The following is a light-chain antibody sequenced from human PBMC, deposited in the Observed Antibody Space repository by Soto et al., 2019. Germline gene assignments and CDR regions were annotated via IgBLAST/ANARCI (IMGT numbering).Light chain of an antibody. CDR3: KQYGSSRT. J-gene: IGKJ1*01. Sequence: VLTQSPATLSLSAGDSVTLSCRGSQSVRSNLAWYQQKPGQAPRLLIYGASSRATGIPDRFSGSGSGTEFTLTISRLEPEDFAVYYCKQYGSSRTCGQGTKVDIK. CDR2: GAS. CDR1: QSVRSN. V-gene: IGKV3-20*01.